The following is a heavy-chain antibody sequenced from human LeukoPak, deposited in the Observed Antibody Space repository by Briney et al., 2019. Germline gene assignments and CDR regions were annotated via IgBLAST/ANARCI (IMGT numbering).Heavy chain of an antibody. CDR2: ISGSGGST. CDR3: AKSGYDYVWGSYRALASSFDY. CDR1: GFTFSSYA. Sequence: PGGSLRLSCAASGFTFSSYAMSWVRQAPGKGLEWVSAISGSGGSTYYADSVKGRFTISRDNSKNTLYLQMNSLRAEDTAVYYCAKSGYDYVWGSYRALASSFDYWGQGTLVTVSS. V-gene: IGHV3-23*01. J-gene: IGHJ4*02. D-gene: IGHD3-16*02.